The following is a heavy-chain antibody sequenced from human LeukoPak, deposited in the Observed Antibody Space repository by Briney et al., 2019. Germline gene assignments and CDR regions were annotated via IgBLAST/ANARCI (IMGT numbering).Heavy chain of an antibody. V-gene: IGHV4-39*07. D-gene: IGHD5-18*01. J-gene: IGHJ6*03. CDR3: ARVPLRLNWDYMDV. Sequence: SETLSLTCTVSGGSISSSSYYWGWIRQPPGKGLEWIGSIYYSGSTYYNPSLKSRVTLSVDTSKNQFSLKLSSVTAADTAVYYCARVPLRLNWDYMDVWGKGTTVTVSS. CDR1: GGSISSSSYY. CDR2: IYYSGST.